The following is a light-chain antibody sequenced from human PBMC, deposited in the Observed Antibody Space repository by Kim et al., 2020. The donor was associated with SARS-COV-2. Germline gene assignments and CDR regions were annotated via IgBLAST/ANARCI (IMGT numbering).Light chain of an antibody. J-gene: IGLJ2*01. CDR1: SGHNNSA. V-gene: IGLV4-69*01. Sequence: ASVKLTCMLSSGHNNSAIAWLQQLPGKGPRYLMRVYSDGRHTKGDGIPDRFSGSSSGSEYYLTISGLQSEDEADYYCQTWGSGIGVFGGGTQLTVL. CDR3: QTWGSGIGV. CDR2: VYSDGRH.